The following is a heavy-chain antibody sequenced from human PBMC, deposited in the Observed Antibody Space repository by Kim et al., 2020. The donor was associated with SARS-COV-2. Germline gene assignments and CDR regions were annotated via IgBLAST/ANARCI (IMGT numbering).Heavy chain of an antibody. CDR3: SGSTGWYRLDY. V-gene: IGHV4-4*02. Sequence: TKSNPALKSRVTISVDKSKNHFSLNLSPVTAADTAVYYCSGSTGWYRLDYWGQGTLVTVSS. D-gene: IGHD6-19*01. CDR2: T. J-gene: IGHJ4*02.